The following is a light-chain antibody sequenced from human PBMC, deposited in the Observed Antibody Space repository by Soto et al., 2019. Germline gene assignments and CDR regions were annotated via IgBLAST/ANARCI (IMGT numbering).Light chain of an antibody. CDR1: QSVSSN. J-gene: IGKJ4*01. Sequence: EIVMTQSPATLSVSPGERATLSCRASQSVSSNLAWYQQKPGQAPRLLIYDASTRATGIPARFSGSGSGTDFTLTISRLEPEDFAVYYCQQFSSYPLTFGGGTKVDIK. CDR3: QQFSSYPLT. CDR2: DAS. V-gene: IGKV3D-15*01.